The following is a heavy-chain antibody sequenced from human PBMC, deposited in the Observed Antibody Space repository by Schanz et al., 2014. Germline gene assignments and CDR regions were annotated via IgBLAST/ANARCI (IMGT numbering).Heavy chain of an antibody. J-gene: IGHJ4*02. D-gene: IGHD7-27*01. CDR3: ARHLTTWGRFDY. Sequence: QVQLQESGPGLVKPSETLSLTCTVSGGSVSTYKWGWIRQPPGKGLEYIGLISYGGLSDYNPSLKSRVTISVDSPKTLSPLNLSSVTAADTAVYYCARHLTTWGRFDYWGQGTLLTVSS. CDR2: ISYGGLS. V-gene: IGHV4-59*08. CDR1: GGSVSTYK.